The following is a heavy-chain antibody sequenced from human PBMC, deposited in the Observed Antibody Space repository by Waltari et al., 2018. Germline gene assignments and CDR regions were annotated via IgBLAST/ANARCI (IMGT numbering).Heavy chain of an antibody. J-gene: IGHJ3*02. CDR1: AYSFTSSW. Sequence: EAQLVQSGAEVKKPGEPLRISCKGSAYSFTSSWIHWVRQMPGRGLEWMGRIDPSDSYTNYSPSFQGHVTISADKSISTAYLQWRSLEASDTAVYYCLGGAFDIWGQGTMVTVSS. CDR3: LGGAFDI. CDR2: IDPSDSYT. V-gene: IGHV5-10-1*01.